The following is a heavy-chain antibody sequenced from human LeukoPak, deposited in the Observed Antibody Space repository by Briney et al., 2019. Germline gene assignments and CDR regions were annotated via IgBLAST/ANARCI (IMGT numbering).Heavy chain of an antibody. Sequence: PGGPLRLSCAASGFTFSSYGMHWVRQAPGKGLEWVAVISYDGSNKYYADSVKGRFTISRDNSKNTLYLQMNSLRAEDTAVYYCAKDPTMYYYDSSGYYYYRPHYYGMDVWGQGTTVTVSS. J-gene: IGHJ6*02. D-gene: IGHD3-22*01. CDR2: ISYDGSNK. CDR3: AKDPTMYYYDSSGYYYYRPHYYGMDV. V-gene: IGHV3-30*18. CDR1: GFTFSSYG.